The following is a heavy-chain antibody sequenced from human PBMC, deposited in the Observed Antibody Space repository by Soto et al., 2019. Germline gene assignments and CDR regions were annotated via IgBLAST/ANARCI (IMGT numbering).Heavy chain of an antibody. CDR1: GFAFSSYA. Sequence: SLRLSCAASGFAFSSYAMSWVRQAPGKGLECVSAISGSGGSTYYADSVKGRFTISRDNSKNTLYLQMNSLRAEDTAVYYCAKDPGATPWDIVVVPAVVGQGNDHWGQGTLVTVSS. CDR3: AKDPGATPWDIVVVPAVVGQGNDH. V-gene: IGHV3-23*01. D-gene: IGHD2-2*01. J-gene: IGHJ5*02. CDR2: ISGSGGST.